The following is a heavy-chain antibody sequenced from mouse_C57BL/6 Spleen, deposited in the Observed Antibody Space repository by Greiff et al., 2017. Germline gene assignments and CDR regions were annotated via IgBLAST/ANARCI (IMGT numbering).Heavy chain of an antibody. CDR2: IDPETGGT. CDR1: GYTFTDYE. D-gene: IGHD3-2*02. Sequence: QVQLKQSGAELVRPGASVTLSCKASGYTFTDYEMHWVKQTPVHGLEWIGAIDPETGGTAYNQKFKGKAILTADKSSSTAYMELRSLTSEDSAVYYCTRILLRLPYYYAMDYWGQGTSVTVSS. CDR3: TRILLRLPYYYAMDY. V-gene: IGHV1-15*01. J-gene: IGHJ4*01.